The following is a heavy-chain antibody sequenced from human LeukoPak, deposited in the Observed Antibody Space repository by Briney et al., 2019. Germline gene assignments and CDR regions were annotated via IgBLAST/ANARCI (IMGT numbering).Heavy chain of an antibody. Sequence: SETLSLTCTVSGGSISSYYWSWIRQPPGKGLEWIGYIYYSGSTNYSPSLKSRVTISVDTSKNQFSLKLSSVTAADTAVYYCARHQYYDFWSGYYTLFDYWGQGTLVTVSS. D-gene: IGHD3-3*01. CDR3: ARHQYYDFWSGYYTLFDY. J-gene: IGHJ4*02. V-gene: IGHV4-59*08. CDR1: GGSISSYY. CDR2: IYYSGST.